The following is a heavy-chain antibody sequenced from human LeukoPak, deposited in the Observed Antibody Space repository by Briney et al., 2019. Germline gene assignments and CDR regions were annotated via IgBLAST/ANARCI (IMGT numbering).Heavy chain of an antibody. CDR2: ISSRGSTI. Sequence: PGGSLRLSCAASGFTFSSFEMNWVRQAPGKGLEWLSYISSRGSTIYYGDSVKGRFTISRDNAKNSLYLQMNSLRAEDTAVYYCAREPYYAMDVWGRGTTVTVAS. V-gene: IGHV3-48*03. J-gene: IGHJ6*02. CDR1: GFTFSSFE. CDR3: AREPYYAMDV.